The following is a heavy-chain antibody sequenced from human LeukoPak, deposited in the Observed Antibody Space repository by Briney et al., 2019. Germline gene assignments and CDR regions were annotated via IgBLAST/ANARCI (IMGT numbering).Heavy chain of an antibody. CDR3: ARTSGGLWFDP. D-gene: IGHD3-10*01. V-gene: IGHV3-53*01. Sequence: GGSLRLSCAASGFTVSSNYMSWVRQAPGKGLEWVSVIYSGGSTYYADSVKGRFTISRDNSKNTLYLQMNSLRAEDTAVYYCARTSGGLWFDPWGQGTLVTVSS. J-gene: IGHJ5*02. CDR1: GFTVSSNY. CDR2: IYSGGST.